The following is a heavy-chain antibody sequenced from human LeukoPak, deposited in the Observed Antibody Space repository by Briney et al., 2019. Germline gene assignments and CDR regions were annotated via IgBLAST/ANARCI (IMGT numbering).Heavy chain of an antibody. CDR2: IYYSGST. Sequence: SETLSLTCTVSGGSMSSDDYYWSWIRQPPGKGLEWIGYIYYSGSTSYNPSLKSRVSISVDTSKNQFSLKLTSVTAADTAVYYCARDFYYYGMDVWGQGTTVTVSS. V-gene: IGHV4-30-4*01. J-gene: IGHJ6*02. CDR1: GGSMSSDDYY. CDR3: ARDFYYYGMDV.